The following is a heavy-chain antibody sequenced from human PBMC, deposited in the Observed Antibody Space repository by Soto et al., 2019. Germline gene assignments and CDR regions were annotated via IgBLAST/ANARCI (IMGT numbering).Heavy chain of an antibody. CDR1: GFAISRGYY. CDR3: AREKVGTTFFDN. V-gene: IGHV4-38-2*02. J-gene: IGHJ4*02. D-gene: IGHD1-1*01. CDR2: IYPSVSS. Sequence: SETLSLTCSVSGFAISRGYYWSWVRQPPGKGLEWIGSIYPSVSSYHNPSLATRLRLSIDTSKNQFTLNLTSVTAADTALYYCAREKVGTTFFDNWGQGIQVTVSS.